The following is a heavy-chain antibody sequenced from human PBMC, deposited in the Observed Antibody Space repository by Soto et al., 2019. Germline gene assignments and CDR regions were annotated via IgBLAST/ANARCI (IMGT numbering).Heavy chain of an antibody. D-gene: IGHD4-17*01. CDR2: IYYSVST. J-gene: IGHJ3*02. CDR1: GGSISSGGYY. Sequence: QVQLQEAGPGLVKPSHTLSLTCTVSGGSISSGGYYWSWIRQHPGKGLEWIGYIYYSVSTYYNPSLKSRVTISVDTSKNQFSLKLSSVTAADTDVYYCARGDYGGNSDAFDIWGQGTMVTVSS. V-gene: IGHV4-31*03. CDR3: ARGDYGGNSDAFDI.